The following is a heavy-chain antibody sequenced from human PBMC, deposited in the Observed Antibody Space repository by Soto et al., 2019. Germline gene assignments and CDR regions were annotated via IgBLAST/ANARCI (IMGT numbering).Heavy chain of an antibody. CDR1: GGSISSGGSY. J-gene: IGHJ3*02. D-gene: IGHD3-22*01. CDR3: ARSPYYYDSSCYYYTAFYI. Sequence: SETLSLTCTVSGGSISSGGSYWSWVLQHPEKGLEWIGYIYYSGSAYYNPSLKSRVTMSVDTSKNQFSLKLSSLTAADTAVYYCARSPYYYDSSCYYYTAFYIWGQGTMVTVSS. CDR2: IYYSGSA. V-gene: IGHV4-31*03.